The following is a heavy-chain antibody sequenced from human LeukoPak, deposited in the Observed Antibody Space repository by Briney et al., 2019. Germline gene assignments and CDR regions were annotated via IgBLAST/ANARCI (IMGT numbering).Heavy chain of an antibody. CDR3: AREVDIAMVLYFDY. CDR2: IYHSGST. J-gene: IGHJ4*02. V-gene: IGHV4-4*02. CDR1: GGSISSSNW. Sequence: KPSETLSLTCAVSGGSISSSNWWSWVRQPPGKGLEWIGEIYHSGSTNYNPSLKSRVTISVDKSKNQFSLKLSSVSAAVTAVYYCAREVDIAMVLYFDYWGQGTLVTVCS. D-gene: IGHD5-18*01.